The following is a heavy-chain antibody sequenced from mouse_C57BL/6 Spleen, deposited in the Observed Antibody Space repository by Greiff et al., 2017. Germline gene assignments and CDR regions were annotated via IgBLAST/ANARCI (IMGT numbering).Heavy chain of an antibody. V-gene: IGHV1-52*01. D-gene: IGHD2-3*01. Sequence: QVQLQQPGAELVRPGSSVKLSCKASGYTFTSYWMHWVKQRPIQGLEWIGNIDPSDSDTHYNQKFKDKATLTVDKSSSTAYMQLSSLTSEDSAVYYCATPSRFYDGNYFAMDYWGQGTSVTVSA. CDR1: GYTFTSYW. CDR2: IDPSDSDT. J-gene: IGHJ4*01. CDR3: ATPSRFYDGNYFAMDY.